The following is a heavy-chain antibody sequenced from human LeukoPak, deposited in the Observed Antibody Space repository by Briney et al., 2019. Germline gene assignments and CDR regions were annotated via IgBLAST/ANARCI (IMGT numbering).Heavy chain of an antibody. Sequence: PGGSLRLSCAASGFTFSDYYMSWIRQAPGKGLEWVSYISSSSSYTNYADSVKGRFTISRDNAKNSLYLQMNSLRAEDTAVYYCARVGSYPYFDYWGQGTLVTVSS. CDR1: GFTFSDYY. D-gene: IGHD3-16*02. CDR3: ARVGSYPYFDY. J-gene: IGHJ4*02. V-gene: IGHV3-11*05. CDR2: ISSSSSYT.